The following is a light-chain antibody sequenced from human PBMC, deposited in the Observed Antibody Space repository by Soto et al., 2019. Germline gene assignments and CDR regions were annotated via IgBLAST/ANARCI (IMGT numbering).Light chain of an antibody. CDR3: QQYDSSPRT. J-gene: IGKJ1*01. CDR1: QSISSNF. Sequence: EIVLLESPGTLSLSPGASATLSCRASQSISSNFLAWYQHKPGQSPRLLIYGGSTRVTGIPDRFSGSGSGTDFTLTISRLEPEDFAVYYCQQYDSSPRTVGQGNKVDIK. V-gene: IGKV3-20*01. CDR2: GGS.